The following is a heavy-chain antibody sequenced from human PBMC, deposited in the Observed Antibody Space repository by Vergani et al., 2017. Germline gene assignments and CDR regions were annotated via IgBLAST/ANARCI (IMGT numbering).Heavy chain of an antibody. J-gene: IGHJ6*02. CDR3: ARRSQSRYETYYYYGMDV. V-gene: IGHV4-59*11. D-gene: IGHD5-12*01. CDR1: GGSISSHY. CDR2: IYYSGST. Sequence: QVQLQESGPGLVKPSETLSLTCTVSGGSISSHYWSWIRQPPGKGLEWLGYIYYSGSTNYNPSLKSRVTISVDTSKNQFSLKLSSVTAADTAVYYCARRSQSRYETYYYYGMDVWGQGTTVIVSS.